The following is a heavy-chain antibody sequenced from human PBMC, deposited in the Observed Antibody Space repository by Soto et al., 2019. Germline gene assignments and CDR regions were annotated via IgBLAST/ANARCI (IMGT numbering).Heavy chain of an antibody. J-gene: IGHJ4*02. CDR2: ISYDGSNK. CDR1: GFTFSSYG. D-gene: IGHD2-15*01. CDR3: AKDLGYCSGGSCYYFDY. V-gene: IGHV3-30*18. Sequence: GGSLRLSCAASGFTFSSYGMHWVRQAPGKGLEWVAVISYDGSNKYYADSVKGRFTISRDNSKNTLYLQMNSLRAEDTAVYYCAKDLGYCSGGSCYYFDYWGQGTLVTVSS.